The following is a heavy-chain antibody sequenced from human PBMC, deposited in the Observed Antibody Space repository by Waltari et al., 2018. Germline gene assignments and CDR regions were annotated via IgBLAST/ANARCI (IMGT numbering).Heavy chain of an antibody. CDR1: GYSTSSGYY. V-gene: IGHV4-38-2*01. CDR3: ARITMVRGWFDP. Sequence: QVQLQESGPGLVKPSETLSLTCAVSGYSTSSGYYWGWIRQPPGKGLEWIGSIYHSGSTYYNPSLKSRVTISVDTSKNQFSLKLSSVTAADTAVYYCARITMVRGWFDPGGQGTLVTVSS. D-gene: IGHD3-10*01. CDR2: IYHSGST. J-gene: IGHJ5*02.